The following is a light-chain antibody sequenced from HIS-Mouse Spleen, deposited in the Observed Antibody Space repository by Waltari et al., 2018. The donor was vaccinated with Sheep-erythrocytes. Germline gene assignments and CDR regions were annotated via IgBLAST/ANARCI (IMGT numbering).Light chain of an antibody. CDR1: QSVSSN. J-gene: IGKJ2*01. V-gene: IGKV3-15*01. CDR2: GAS. CDR3: QQRSNWYT. Sequence: EIVMTQSPATLSVSPGERATLHCRASQSVSSNLAWYQQKPGQAPRLLIYGASTRATGIPARFSGSGSGTEFTLTISSMQSEDFAVYYCQQRSNWYTFGQGTKLEIK.